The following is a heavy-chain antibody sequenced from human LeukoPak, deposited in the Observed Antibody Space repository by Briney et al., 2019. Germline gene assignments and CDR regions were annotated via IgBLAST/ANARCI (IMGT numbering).Heavy chain of an antibody. CDR1: GFTFDDYA. V-gene: IGHV3-43*02. J-gene: IGHJ4*02. CDR2: ISGNGGSA. D-gene: IGHD6-13*01. CDR3: AKGPPMYSTSGYYFDY. Sequence: GGSLRLSCAASGFTFDDYAMHWVRQAPGKGLEWVSLISGNGGSAYYADSVKGRFTISRDNSKNSLYLQINSLRSADTALYYCAKGPPMYSTSGYYFDYWGQGTLVTVSS.